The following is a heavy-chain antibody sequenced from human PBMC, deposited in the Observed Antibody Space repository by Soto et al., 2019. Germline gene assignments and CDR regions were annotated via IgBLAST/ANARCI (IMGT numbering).Heavy chain of an antibody. D-gene: IGHD6-19*01. Sequence: QVQLLQSGAEVKKPGSSVRVSCEASGGTFRTYAISWVRQAPGQGLEWMGEIIPIFGTVNYAQKFQGRVTITADECTTTVYMDLRSLRSEDTAVYYCAKGAVAGTPTSYYYYGMDVWGQGTTVTVSS. CDR1: GGTFRTYA. CDR3: AKGAVAGTPTSYYYYGMDV. CDR2: IIPIFGTV. J-gene: IGHJ6*02. V-gene: IGHV1-69*12.